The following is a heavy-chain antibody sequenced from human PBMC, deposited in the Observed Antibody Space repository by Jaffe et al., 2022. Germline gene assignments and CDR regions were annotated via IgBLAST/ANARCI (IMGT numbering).Heavy chain of an antibody. CDR2: IRYDGSNK. Sequence: QVQLVESGGGVVQPGGSLRLSCAASGFTFSSYGMHWVRQAPGKGLEWVAFIRYDGSNKYYADSVKGRFTISRDNSKNTLYLQMNSLRAEDTAVYYCAKDFFGGSSWSTEGNDYWGQGTLVTVSS. V-gene: IGHV3-30*02. CDR3: AKDFFGGSSWSTEGNDY. J-gene: IGHJ4*02. D-gene: IGHD6-13*01. CDR1: GFTFSSYG.